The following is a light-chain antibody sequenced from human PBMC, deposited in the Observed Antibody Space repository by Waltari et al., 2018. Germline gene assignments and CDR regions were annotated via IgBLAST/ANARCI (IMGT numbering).Light chain of an antibody. CDR2: GAS. CDR3: QQYGSPMYT. CDR1: PSVSSSY. Sequence: EIVLTQSPGTLSLSPGERATLSCRASPSVSSSYLAWYQQKPGQAPRLLIYGASSRATGIPDRFSGSGSGTDFTLTISRLEPEDFAVYYCQQYGSPMYTFGQGTKLEIK. V-gene: IGKV3-20*01. J-gene: IGKJ2*01.